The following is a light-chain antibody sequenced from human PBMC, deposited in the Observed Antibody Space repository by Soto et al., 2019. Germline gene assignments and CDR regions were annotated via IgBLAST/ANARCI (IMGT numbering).Light chain of an antibody. CDR3: QQYDSSPSFT. CDR1: QIVSSSY. J-gene: IGKJ3*01. Sequence: EIVLTQSPGTLSLSPGERATLSCRASQIVSSSYLAWYQQRPGQAPRLLIYGASGRATGIPDRFSGSGSGTDFTLTISRLEPEDFAVYYCQQYDSSPSFTFGPGTKVDIK. CDR2: GAS. V-gene: IGKV3-20*01.